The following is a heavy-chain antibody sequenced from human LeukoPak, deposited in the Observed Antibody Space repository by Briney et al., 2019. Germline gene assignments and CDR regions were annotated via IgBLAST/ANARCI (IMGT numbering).Heavy chain of an antibody. J-gene: IGHJ4*01. Sequence: GGSLRLSCAVSGITLSNYGMSWVRQAPGKGLEWVAGLSDSGGRTNYADSVKGRFITSRDNAKNTLYLQMNSLRAEDTAVYFCAKRGVVIRVILVGFHKEAYYFDSWGQGALVTVSS. D-gene: IGHD3-22*01. CDR2: LSDSGGRT. CDR3: AKRGVVIRVILVGFHKEAYYFDS. V-gene: IGHV3-23*01. CDR1: GITLSNYG.